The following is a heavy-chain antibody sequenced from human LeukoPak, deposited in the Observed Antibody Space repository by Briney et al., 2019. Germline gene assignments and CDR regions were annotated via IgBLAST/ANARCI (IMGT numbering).Heavy chain of an antibody. CDR1: GYSFTSNY. V-gene: IGHV1-2*06. D-gene: IGHD2-2*01. CDR3: ARDYCSSTSCLFDY. CDR2: INPNTGGT. J-gene: IGHJ4*02. Sequence: ASVKVSCKASGYSFTSNYIHWVRQAPGQGLEWMGRINPNTGGTDYAQKFQGRVTMTRDTSISAAYMDLSRLRSDDTAVYYCARDYCSSTSCLFDYWGQGTLVTVSS.